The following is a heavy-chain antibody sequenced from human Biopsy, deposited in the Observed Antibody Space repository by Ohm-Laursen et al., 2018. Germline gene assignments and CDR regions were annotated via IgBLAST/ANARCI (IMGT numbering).Heavy chain of an antibody. Sequence: GASVKVSCKASGGTFSSYDISWLRQSPGQGLEWMGWVNPNSGATNSAENFRDRVTLTRDTSISAVYIELRRLKSDDAAVYYCARDRMTDVFGGPTRTDVFDSWGQGTPVTVSS. CDR3: ARDRMTDVFGGPTRTDVFDS. CDR1: GGTFSSYD. CDR2: VNPNSGAT. J-gene: IGHJ4*02. V-gene: IGHV1-2*02. D-gene: IGHD3-10*01.